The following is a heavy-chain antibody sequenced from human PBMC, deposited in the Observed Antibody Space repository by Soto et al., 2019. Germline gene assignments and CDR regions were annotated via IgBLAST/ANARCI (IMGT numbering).Heavy chain of an antibody. CDR2: ISGSGVTT. D-gene: IGHD2-15*01. J-gene: IGHJ3*02. Sequence: EMQLLESGGDLVQPGGSLRLSCAASGFTLSNYAITWVRQAPGKGLEYISAISGSGVTTYYADSMKGRFTISRDNSKNTQYLQMNSLRAEDTAVYYCAKDRDDIGMVDAFEIWGQGTMVTVSS. CDR3: AKDRDDIGMVDAFEI. V-gene: IGHV3-23*01. CDR1: GFTLSNYA.